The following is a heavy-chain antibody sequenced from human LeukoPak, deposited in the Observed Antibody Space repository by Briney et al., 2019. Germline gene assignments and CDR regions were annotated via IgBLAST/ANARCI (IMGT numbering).Heavy chain of an antibody. CDR2: ISWNSGSI. CDR1: GFTFDDYA. CDR3: ARQTAMVHAIDY. D-gene: IGHD5-18*01. J-gene: IGHJ4*02. V-gene: IGHV3-9*01. Sequence: GRSLRLSCAASGFTFDDYAMHWVRQAPGKGLEWVSGISWNSGSIGYADSVKGRFTISRDNAKNSLYLQMNSLRAEDTALYYCARQTAMVHAIDYWGQETLVTVST.